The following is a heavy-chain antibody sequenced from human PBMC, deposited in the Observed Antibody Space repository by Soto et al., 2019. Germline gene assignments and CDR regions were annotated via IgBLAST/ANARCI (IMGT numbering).Heavy chain of an antibody. CDR3: AKSHTTSGWYVTTDY. D-gene: IGHD6-19*01. Sequence: SLRLSCAASGFTFGDYAMQLVRQAPGKGLECVSAISWNSGSIDYADSVKGRFTISRDNAKNSLYLQMNSLRAEDTALYYCAKSHTTSGWYVTTDYWGQGTRVTVSS. CDR1: GFTFGDYA. V-gene: IGHV3-9*01. CDR2: ISWNSGSI. J-gene: IGHJ4*02.